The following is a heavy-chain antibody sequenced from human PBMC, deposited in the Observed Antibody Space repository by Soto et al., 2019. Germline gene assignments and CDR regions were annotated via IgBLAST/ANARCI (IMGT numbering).Heavy chain of an antibody. J-gene: IGHJ5*02. Sequence: SETLSLSCTVSGGSINSTTYYWGWIRQAPGKGQEWIASIYYSGSTYYNPSLKSRVTISVVTSKNQFSLKLSSVTAADTFVYFCVRHFSSALLTLNWFDPWGQGTLVTVSS. CDR2: IYYSGST. D-gene: IGHD1-26*01. CDR1: GGSINSTTYY. V-gene: IGHV4-39*01. CDR3: VRHFSSALLTLNWFDP.